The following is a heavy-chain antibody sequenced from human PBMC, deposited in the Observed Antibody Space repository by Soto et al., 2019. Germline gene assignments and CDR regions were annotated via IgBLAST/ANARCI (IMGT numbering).Heavy chain of an antibody. J-gene: IGHJ6*02. Sequence: SETLSLNCNVSGGAIDSGAYSLGWIRQHPGKGLEWIGYIYYSGSTYYNPSLKSRVSISIDTSKNQFSLELISVTAADTAVYYCARVGTSYARRGLDVWGQGTTVT. V-gene: IGHV4-31*03. CDR1: GGAIDSGAYS. CDR3: ARVGTSYARRGLDV. CDR2: IYYSGST. D-gene: IGHD7-27*01.